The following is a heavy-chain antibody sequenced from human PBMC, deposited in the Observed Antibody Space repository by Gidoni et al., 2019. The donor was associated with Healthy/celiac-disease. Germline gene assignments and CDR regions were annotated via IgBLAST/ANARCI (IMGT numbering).Heavy chain of an antibody. CDR3: VKDASPHYYDSSGYYAGDAFDI. CDR2: ISSNGGST. Sequence: EVQLVESGGGLVQPGGSLRLSCSASGFTFSSSAIHWVRQAPGKGLEYVSAISSNGGSTYYADSVKGRFTISRDNSKNTLYLQMSSLRAEDTAVYYCVKDASPHYYDSSGYYAGDAFDIWGQGTMVTVSS. D-gene: IGHD3-22*01. V-gene: IGHV3-64D*09. CDR1: GFTFSSSA. J-gene: IGHJ3*02.